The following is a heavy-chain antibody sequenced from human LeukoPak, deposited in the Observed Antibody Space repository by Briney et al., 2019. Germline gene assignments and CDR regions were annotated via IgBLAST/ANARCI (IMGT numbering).Heavy chain of an antibody. Sequence: SETLSLTCTVSGGSISSSSYYWGWIRQPPGKGLEWIGSIYYSGSTYYNPSLKSRVTISVDTSNNQFSLKLSSVTAADTAVYYCARDRSPGRVVKNDYWFDPWGQGTLVTVSS. CDR2: IYYSGST. D-gene: IGHD1-1*01. CDR1: GGSISSSSYY. CDR3: ARDRSPGRVVKNDYWFDP. V-gene: IGHV4-39*07. J-gene: IGHJ5*02.